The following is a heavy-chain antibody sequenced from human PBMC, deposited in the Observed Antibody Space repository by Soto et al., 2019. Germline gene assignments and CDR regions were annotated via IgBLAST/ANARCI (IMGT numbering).Heavy chain of an antibody. Sequence: GGSLRLSCAASGFTFSSYWMSWVRQAPGKGLEWVANIKQDGGEKYYVDSVKGRFTISRDNAKNSLYLQMNSLTTEDTAVYYCAKGGPDCASTTCYLLVAFDIWGQGTMVTVSS. CDR3: AKGGPDCASTTCYLLVAFDI. CDR1: GFTFSSYW. CDR2: IKQDGGEK. D-gene: IGHD2-2*01. J-gene: IGHJ3*02. V-gene: IGHV3-7*01.